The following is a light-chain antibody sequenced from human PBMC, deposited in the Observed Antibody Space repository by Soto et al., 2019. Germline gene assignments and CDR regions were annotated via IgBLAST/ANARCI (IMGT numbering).Light chain of an antibody. V-gene: IGLV1-40*01. J-gene: IGLJ3*02. CDR3: QSYDSSLSGWV. CDR2: GNS. Sequence: QSVLTQPPSVSGAPGQRVTISCTGSRSNIGAGYDVHWYQQLPGTAPKLLIYGNSNRPSGVPDRFSGSKSGTSASLAFTGLQAEDEADYYCQSYDSSLSGWVFGGGTKLTVL. CDR1: RSNIGAGYD.